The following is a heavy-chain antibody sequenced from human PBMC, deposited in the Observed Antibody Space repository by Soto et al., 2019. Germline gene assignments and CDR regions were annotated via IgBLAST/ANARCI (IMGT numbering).Heavy chain of an antibody. CDR1: GFTFSSYA. CDR3: AKEQDYDFWSGVAFDI. J-gene: IGHJ3*02. CDR2: ISGSGGST. Sequence: EVQLLESGGGLVQPGGSLRLSCAASGFTFSSYAMSWVRQAPGKGLEWVSAISGSGGSTYYADSVKGRFTISRDNSKNTLYLQMNSLRAEDTAVYYCAKEQDYDFWSGVAFDIWGQGTMVTVSS. V-gene: IGHV3-23*01. D-gene: IGHD3-3*01.